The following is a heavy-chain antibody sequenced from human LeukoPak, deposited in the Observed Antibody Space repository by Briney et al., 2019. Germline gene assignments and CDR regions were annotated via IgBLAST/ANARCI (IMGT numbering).Heavy chain of an antibody. V-gene: IGHV4-4*07. Sequence: PSETLSLTCTVSGGSINSYYWSWIRQPAGKGLEWVGRIYSSGDTNYNPSLKSRVTMSVDTSKSQFSLNLNSVTAADTAVYYCARDRGSFSRYGIDYWGQGPLVTVSS. D-gene: IGHD2-2*01. J-gene: IGHJ4*02. CDR2: IYSSGDT. CDR3: ARDRGSFSRYGIDY. CDR1: GGSINSYY.